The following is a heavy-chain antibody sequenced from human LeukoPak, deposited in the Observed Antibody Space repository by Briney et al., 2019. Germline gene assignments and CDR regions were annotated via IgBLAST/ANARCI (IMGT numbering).Heavy chain of an antibody. V-gene: IGHV3-23*01. CDR1: GFTFSTYA. Sequence: ASLRLSCAASGFTFSTYAISWVRQAPGKGLEWASGISGNGDNTYYADSVKGRFTIYRDNSKSRLSLQMNSLRAEDTAVYYCAKTLSSGWSGKYYFDYWGQGTLVSVSS. D-gene: IGHD6-19*01. J-gene: IGHJ4*02. CDR3: AKTLSSGWSGKYYFDY. CDR2: ISGNGDNT.